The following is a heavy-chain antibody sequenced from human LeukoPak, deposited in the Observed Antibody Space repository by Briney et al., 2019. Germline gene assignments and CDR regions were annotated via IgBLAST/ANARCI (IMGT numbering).Heavy chain of an antibody. J-gene: IGHJ4*02. CDR2: IKQDGSEK. Sequence: PWGSLRLSCAASGFTFDDYGMSRVRQAPGKGLEWVANIKQDGSEKYYVDSVRGRVTISRDNAENSLFLQMNRLRVEDTAVYYCTRDFGRSSYYFDFWGQGTLVTVSS. D-gene: IGHD3-3*01. V-gene: IGHV3-7*01. CDR3: TRDFGRSSYYFDF. CDR1: GFTFDDYG.